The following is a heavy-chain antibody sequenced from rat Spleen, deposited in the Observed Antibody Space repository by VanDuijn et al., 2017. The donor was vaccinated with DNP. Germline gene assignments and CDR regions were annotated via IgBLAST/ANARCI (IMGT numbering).Heavy chain of an antibody. D-gene: IGHD1-4*01. V-gene: IGHV4-2*01. CDR1: GLNFSDYW. Sequence: EVKLVESGGGLVQPGRSLKLSCVVSGLNFSDYWMGWVRQAPGKGLKWMGEIKPDSSITNHNPSLRDRFTISRDNAQNSLFLQMTNLGSEDTAIYYCARAPDLPGKGVMDVWGQGTSVIVSS. CDR3: ARAPDLPGKGVMDV. J-gene: IGHJ4*01. CDR2: IKPDSSIT.